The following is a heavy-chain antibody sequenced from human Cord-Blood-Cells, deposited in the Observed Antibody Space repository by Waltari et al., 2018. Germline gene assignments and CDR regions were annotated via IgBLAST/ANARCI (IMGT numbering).Heavy chain of an antibody. Sequence: QVQLQESGPGLVKPSQTLSLTCTVSGGSISRGSYYWSSLRHAAGKGLEWIGYIYTSGSTNYNPSLKSRVTISVDTSKNQFSLKLSSVTAADTAVYYCARDLQATPYYDFWSGYPDAFDIWGQGTMVTVSS. D-gene: IGHD3-3*01. V-gene: IGHV4-61*09. J-gene: IGHJ3*02. CDR1: GGSISRGSYY. CDR2: IYTSGST. CDR3: ARDLQATPYYDFWSGYPDAFDI.